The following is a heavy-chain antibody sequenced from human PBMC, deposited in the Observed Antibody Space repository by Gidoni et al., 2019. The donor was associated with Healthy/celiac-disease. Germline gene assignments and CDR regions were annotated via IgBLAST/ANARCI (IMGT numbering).Heavy chain of an antibody. CDR2: IIPIFGTA. J-gene: IGHJ6*02. Sequence: QVQLVQSGAEVKKPGSSVRVSCKASGGTFSSYAIRWVRQAPGQGLEWMGGIIPIFGTANDAQKFQGRVTITADKSTSTAYMELSSLRSEDTAVYYCARVLAVAYYYYGMDVWGQGTTVTVSS. D-gene: IGHD6-19*01. CDR3: ARVLAVAYYYYGMDV. V-gene: IGHV1-69*06. CDR1: GGTFSSYA.